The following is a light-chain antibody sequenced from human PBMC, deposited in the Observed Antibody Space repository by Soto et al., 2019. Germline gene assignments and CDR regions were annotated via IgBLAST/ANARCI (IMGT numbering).Light chain of an antibody. CDR2: DAS. V-gene: IGKV3-11*01. CDR3: QQRSNWPPENT. CDR1: QSVSSY. Sequence: EIVLTQSPATLSLSPGERATLSYRASQSVSSYLAWYQQKPGQAPRLLIYDASNRATGIPARFSGSGSGTDFTLTISSLEPEDFAVYYCQQRSNWPPENTFGQGTKLEIK. J-gene: IGKJ2*01.